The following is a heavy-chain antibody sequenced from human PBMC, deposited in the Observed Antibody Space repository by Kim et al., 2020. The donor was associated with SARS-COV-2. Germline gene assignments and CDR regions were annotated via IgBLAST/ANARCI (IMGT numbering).Heavy chain of an antibody. J-gene: IGHJ4*02. Sequence: ASVKVSCKASGYTFTSYAMNWVRQAPGQGLEWMGWINTNTGNPTYAQGFTGRFVFSLDTSVSTACLQISSLKAEDTAVYYCARTSYCSSTSCYRSLDYWGQGTLVTVSS. D-gene: IGHD2-2*01. V-gene: IGHV7-4-1*02. CDR2: INTNTGNP. CDR1: GYTFTSYA. CDR3: ARTSYCSSTSCYRSLDY.